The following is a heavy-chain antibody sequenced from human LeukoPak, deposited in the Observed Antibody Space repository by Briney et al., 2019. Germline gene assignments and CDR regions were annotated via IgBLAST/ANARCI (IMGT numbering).Heavy chain of an antibody. J-gene: IGHJ3*02. CDR3: ARERGDIVVVPAPWGAFDI. Sequence: ASVKVSCKASGGTFSSYAISWVRQAPGQGLEWMGGIIPIFGTANYAQKFQGRVTITTDESTGTAYMELSSLRSEDTAVYYCARERGDIVVVPAPWGAFDIWGQGTMVTVSS. CDR1: GGTFSSYA. V-gene: IGHV1-69*05. CDR2: IIPIFGTA. D-gene: IGHD2-2*01.